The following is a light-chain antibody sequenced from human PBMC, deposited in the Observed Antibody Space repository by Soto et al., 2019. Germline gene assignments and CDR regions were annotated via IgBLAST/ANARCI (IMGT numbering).Light chain of an antibody. CDR2: GAS. CDR3: QHYHNWPRT. CDR1: QSVSSN. Sequence: EIVMTQSPATLSVSPGERAILSCRASQSVSSNLAWYQQKPGQAPRLLIDGASTRATGIQSRFSVSGSGTEFTLTITSLQSEDFAVYYCQHYHNWPRTFGQGTKVEIK. V-gene: IGKV3-15*01. J-gene: IGKJ1*01.